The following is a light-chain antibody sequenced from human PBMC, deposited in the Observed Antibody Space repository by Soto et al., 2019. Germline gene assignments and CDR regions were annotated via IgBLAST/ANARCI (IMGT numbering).Light chain of an antibody. CDR2: DVS. V-gene: IGLV2-14*01. J-gene: IGLJ1*01. CDR1: SSDVGGYNY. Sequence: QSALTQPASVSGSPGQSITISCTGTSSDVGGYNYVSWYQQHPGKAPKLMINDVSNRPSGVSNRFSGSKSGNTASRTISGLQAEYEADYYCSSYTTSSTSVFGPGTKLTVL. CDR3: SSYTTSSTSV.